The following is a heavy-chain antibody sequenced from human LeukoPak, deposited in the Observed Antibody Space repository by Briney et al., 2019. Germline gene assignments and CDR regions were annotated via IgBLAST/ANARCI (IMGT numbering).Heavy chain of an antibody. D-gene: IGHD3-3*01. CDR1: GFTFSSYW. Sequence: GGSLRLSCAASGFTFSSYWMHWVRQAPGKGLVWVSRINTDGSSTSYADSVKGRFTTSRDNAKNTLYLQMNSLRAEDTAVYYCANFLALPSFDYWGQGTLVTVSS. V-gene: IGHV3-74*01. J-gene: IGHJ4*02. CDR3: ANFLALPSFDY. CDR2: INTDGSST.